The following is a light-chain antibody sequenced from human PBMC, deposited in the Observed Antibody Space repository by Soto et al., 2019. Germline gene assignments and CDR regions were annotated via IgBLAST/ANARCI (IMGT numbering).Light chain of an antibody. CDR1: TSNIGAGYD. Sequence: QSVLTQPPSVSGAAGQRVTISCTGSTSNIGAGYDVHWYQQLPGTAPKLLIYDKDNRPSGVPDRFSASKSGTSASLAITGLQAEDEAYYYCQSSDSSLNSPLVFGGGTKLTVL. CDR3: QSSDSSLNSPLV. J-gene: IGLJ2*01. CDR2: DKD. V-gene: IGLV1-40*01.